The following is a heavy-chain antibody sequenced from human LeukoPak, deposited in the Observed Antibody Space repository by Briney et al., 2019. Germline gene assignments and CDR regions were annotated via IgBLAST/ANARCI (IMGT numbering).Heavy chain of an antibody. CDR1: GYTFTSYG. Sequence: GASVKVSCKASGYTFTSYGISWVRQAPGQGLEWMGWISAYNGNTNYAQKLQGRVTMTTDTSTSTVYMELRSLRSEDTAVYYCARVGQTSDSFDIWGKGTMVTVSS. D-gene: IGHD3/OR15-3a*01. CDR3: ARVGQTSDSFDI. CDR2: ISAYNGNT. J-gene: IGHJ3*02. V-gene: IGHV1-18*01.